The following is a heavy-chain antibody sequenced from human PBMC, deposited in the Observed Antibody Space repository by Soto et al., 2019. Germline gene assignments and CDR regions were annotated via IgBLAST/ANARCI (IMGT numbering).Heavy chain of an antibody. CDR2: IYYSGST. D-gene: IGHD5-18*01. J-gene: IGHJ4*02. CDR3: ARAYSYGSGDFDY. CDR1: GGSISSGDYY. V-gene: IGHV4-30-4*01. Sequence: SETLSLTCTVSGGSISSGDYYWSWIRQPPGKGLEWIGYIYYSGSTYYNPSLKSRVTISVDTSKNQFSLKLSSVTAADTAVYYCARAYSYGSGDFDYWGQGTLVTVPQ.